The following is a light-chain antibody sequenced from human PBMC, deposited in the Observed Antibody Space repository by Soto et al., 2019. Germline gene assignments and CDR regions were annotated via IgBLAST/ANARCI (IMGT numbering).Light chain of an antibody. CDR2: EVS. CDR3: SSYAGSNNYV. V-gene: IGLV2-8*01. CDR1: SSDVGAYDS. Sequence: QSALTQTPSASGSPGQSVTISCTGTSSDVGAYDSVSWYQHHPGNAPKALSYEVSKRPSGVPDRFSGSKSGNTASLTVSGLQAEDEADYYCSSYAGSNNYVFGTGTKVTVL. J-gene: IGLJ1*01.